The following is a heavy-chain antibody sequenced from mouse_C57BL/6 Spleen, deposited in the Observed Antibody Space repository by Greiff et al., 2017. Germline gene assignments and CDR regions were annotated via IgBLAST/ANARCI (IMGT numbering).Heavy chain of an antibody. CDR1: GYTFTDYY. J-gene: IGHJ4*01. CDR3: ARRGLLRSLYYYAMDY. CDR2: INPNNGGT. V-gene: IGHV1-26*01. Sequence: EVQLQQSGPELVKPGASVKISCKASGYTFTDYYMNWVKQSHGKSLEWIGDINPNNGGTSYNQKFKGKATLTVDKSSSTAYMELRSLTSEDSAVYYCARRGLLRSLYYYAMDYWGQGTSVTVSS. D-gene: IGHD1-1*01.